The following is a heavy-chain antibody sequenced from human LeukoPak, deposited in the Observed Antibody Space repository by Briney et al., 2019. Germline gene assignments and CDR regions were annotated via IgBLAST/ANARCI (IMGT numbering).Heavy chain of an antibody. CDR2: IYTSGST. Sequence: SETLSLTCTVSGGSISSSSYYWGWIRQPAGKGLEWIGRIYTSGSTNYNPSLKSRVTMSVDTSKNQFSLKLSSVTAADTAVYYCARLSSGRGVDYWGQGTLVTVSS. V-gene: IGHV4-61*02. J-gene: IGHJ4*02. CDR3: ARLSSGRGVDY. D-gene: IGHD6-19*01. CDR1: GGSISSSSYY.